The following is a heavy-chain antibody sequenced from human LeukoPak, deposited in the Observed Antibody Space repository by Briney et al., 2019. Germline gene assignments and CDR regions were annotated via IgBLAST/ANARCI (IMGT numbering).Heavy chain of an antibody. CDR1: PGSIGGHGYY. J-gene: IGHJ5*02. V-gene: IGHV4-61*08. CDR3: ARVGHNCGGDCYSPWFDP. D-gene: IGHD2-21*02. Sequence: SETLSLTCTVSPGSIGGHGYYWAYLRQPPGKGLEWIGYIYYSGSTNYNPSLKSRVTISVDTSKNQFSLKLTSVTAADTAVYYCARVGHNCGGDCYSPWFDPWGQGTLVTVSS. CDR2: IYYSGST.